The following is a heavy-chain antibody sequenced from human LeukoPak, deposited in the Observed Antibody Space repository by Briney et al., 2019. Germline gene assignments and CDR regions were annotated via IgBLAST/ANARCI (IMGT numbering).Heavy chain of an antibody. V-gene: IGHV1-2*02. Sequence: ATVKVSCKASGYTFTGYYMHWVRQAPGQGLEWMGWINPNSGGTNYAQKFQGRVTMTRDTSISTAYMELSRLRSDDTAVYYCASALWFGESVFDYWGQGTLVTVSS. D-gene: IGHD3-10*01. CDR3: ASALWFGESVFDY. J-gene: IGHJ4*02. CDR1: GYTFTGYY. CDR2: INPNSGGT.